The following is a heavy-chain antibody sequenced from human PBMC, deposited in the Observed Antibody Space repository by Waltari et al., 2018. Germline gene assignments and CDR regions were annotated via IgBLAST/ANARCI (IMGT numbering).Heavy chain of an antibody. D-gene: IGHD1-1*01. J-gene: IGHJ4*02. V-gene: IGHV1-69*01. Sequence: QLQLVQSGAEVKKPGSSVKVSCKASGGTFSSYAISWVRQAPGQGIEWMGGINPNFGTANYAQEFQGRGTINADESTSTADMELRSLRSEDTAVDYGARRANWNDPISFDYWGQGTLVTVSS. CDR3: ARRANWNDPISFDY. CDR2: INPNFGTA. CDR1: GGTFSSYA.